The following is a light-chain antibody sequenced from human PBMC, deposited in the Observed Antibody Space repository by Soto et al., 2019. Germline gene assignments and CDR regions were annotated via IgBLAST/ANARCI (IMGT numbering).Light chain of an antibody. Sequence: QSVLTRPPSASGSPGQSVTMSCTGTSSDVGGYNYVSWYQQHPGKAPKLMIYEVTKRPSGVPDRFSGSKSGNTASLTVSGLQAEDEADYYCSSYAGSNNYVFGTGTKVTVL. CDR2: EVT. CDR1: SSDVGGYNY. CDR3: SSYAGSNNYV. V-gene: IGLV2-8*01. J-gene: IGLJ1*01.